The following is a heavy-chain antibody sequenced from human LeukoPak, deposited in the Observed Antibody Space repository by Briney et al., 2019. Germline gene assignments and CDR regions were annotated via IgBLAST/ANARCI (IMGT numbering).Heavy chain of an antibody. CDR2: ITGDSTTT. D-gene: IGHD2-2*01. CDR1: GFTFDDYA. Sequence: GGSLRLSCAASGFTFDDYAMHWVRQTPGKGLEWVSVITGDSTTTYSADSVKGRFTISRDNSENTLWLEMNSLRVEDTGVYYCARDLGYCTSTSCSNGFDPWGQGTLVTVSS. CDR3: ARDLGYCTSTSCSNGFDP. V-gene: IGHV3-43*02. J-gene: IGHJ5*02.